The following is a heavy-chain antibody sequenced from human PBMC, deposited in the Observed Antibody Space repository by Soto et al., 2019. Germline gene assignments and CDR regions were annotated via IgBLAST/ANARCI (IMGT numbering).Heavy chain of an antibody. Sequence: HPGGSMRLSCAASGFTFSSYAMSWVRQAPGKGLEWVSAISGSGGSTYYADSVKGRFTISRDNSKNTLYLQMNSLRAEDTAVYYCAKDYYPVATIWWGYYGMDVWGQGTTVTVSS. V-gene: IGHV3-23*01. CDR3: AKDYYPVATIWWGYYGMDV. D-gene: IGHD5-12*01. CDR2: ISGSGGST. J-gene: IGHJ6*02. CDR1: GFTFSSYA.